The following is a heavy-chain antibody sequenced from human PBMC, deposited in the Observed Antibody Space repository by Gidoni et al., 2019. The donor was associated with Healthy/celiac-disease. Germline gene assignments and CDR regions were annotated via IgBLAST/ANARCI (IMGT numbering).Heavy chain of an antibody. V-gene: IGHV4-38-2*01. D-gene: IGHD6-13*01. CDR1: GHSISSGYY. Sequence: QVQLQESGPGLVKPSETLSLTCAVSGHSISSGYYWGWIRQPPGKGLEWIGSIYHSGSTYYNPSLKSRVTISVDTSKNQFSLKLSSVTAADTAVYYCARGPYSSSFYYYYGMDVWGQGTTVTVSS. CDR2: IYHSGST. CDR3: ARGPYSSSFYYYYGMDV. J-gene: IGHJ6*02.